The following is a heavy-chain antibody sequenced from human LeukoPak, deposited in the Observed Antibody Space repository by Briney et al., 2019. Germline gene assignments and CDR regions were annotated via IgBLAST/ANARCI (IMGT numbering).Heavy chain of an antibody. CDR1: GGTFSSYA. Sequence: SVKVSCKASGGTFSSYAISWVRQAPGQGLEWMGGIIPIFGTANYAQKFQGRVTITADKSTSTAYMELSSLRSEDTAVYYCARASLEWFNDAFDIWGQGTMVTVSS. CDR2: IIPIFGTA. V-gene: IGHV1-69*06. D-gene: IGHD3-3*01. CDR3: ARASLEWFNDAFDI. J-gene: IGHJ3*02.